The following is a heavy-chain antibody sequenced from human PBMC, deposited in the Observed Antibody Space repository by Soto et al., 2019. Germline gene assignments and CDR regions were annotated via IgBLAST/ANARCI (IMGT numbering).Heavy chain of an antibody. V-gene: IGHV5-51*01. CDR1: VYIFSNYW. J-gene: IGHJ6*02. CDR3: ARHNVYAMDV. CDR2: VFPGNSDT. Sequence: PGESLKISCEVSVYIFSNYWIGWVRQMPGKGLEWMAIVFPGNSDTIYSPSFRGQVTISADKSISTAYLQWNSLQASDTAIYYCARHNVYAMDVWGQGTTVTVSS.